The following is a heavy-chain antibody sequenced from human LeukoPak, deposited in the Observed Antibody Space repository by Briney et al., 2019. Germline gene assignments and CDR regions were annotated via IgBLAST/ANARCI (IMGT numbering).Heavy chain of an antibody. D-gene: IGHD3-9*01. J-gene: IGHJ4*02. V-gene: IGHV5-51*01. Sequence: GESLKISCKGSGYTFTNYWIAWVRQMPGKGLEWMGIIYPHDSDTRYSPSFQGQVTISADKSISTAYLQWSSLKASDTAMYYCARHYRYFDPLGDHWGQGTLVTVSS. CDR2: IYPHDSDT. CDR3: ARHYRYFDPLGDH. CDR1: GYTFTNYW.